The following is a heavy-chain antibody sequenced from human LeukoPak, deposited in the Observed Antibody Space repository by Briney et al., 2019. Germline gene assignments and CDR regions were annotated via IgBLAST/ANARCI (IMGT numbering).Heavy chain of an antibody. D-gene: IGHD2-8*02. CDR2: IFSGGGEI. J-gene: IGHJ4*02. Sequence: GSLRLSCAASGFTFSAFAMIWVRQPPGKGLEWVSSIFSGGGEIHYADSVRGRFTISRDNSKSTLSLQMNSLRAEDTAIYYCATYRQVLLPFESWGRGTLVTVSS. V-gene: IGHV3-23*01. CDR1: GFTFSAFA. CDR3: ATYRQVLLPFES.